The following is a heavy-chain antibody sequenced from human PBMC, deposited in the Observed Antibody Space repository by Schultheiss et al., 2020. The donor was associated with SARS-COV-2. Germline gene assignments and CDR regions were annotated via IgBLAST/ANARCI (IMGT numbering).Heavy chain of an antibody. CDR3: ARGRLIVGATRRNYFDY. J-gene: IGHJ4*02. CDR2: IYYSGNT. D-gene: IGHD1-26*01. V-gene: IGHV4-59*12. Sequence: SETLSLTCTVSGGSMNSYYWSWIRQSPGKGLEWIGYIYYSGNTYFNPSLKSRVAISLDTSKNQFSLNLSSVTDADTAVYYCARGRLIVGATRRNYFDYWGQGTLVTVSS. CDR1: GGSMNSYY.